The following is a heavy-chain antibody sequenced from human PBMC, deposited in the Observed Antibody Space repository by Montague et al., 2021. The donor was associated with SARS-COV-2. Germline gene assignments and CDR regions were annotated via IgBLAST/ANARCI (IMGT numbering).Heavy chain of an antibody. CDR1: GGSFSGYC. V-gene: IGHV4-34*01. CDR3: ARVRYYGSGTSLGMDV. CDR2: INHSGST. Sequence: SETLSLTCAVYGGSFSGYCWSWIRQPPGKGLEWIGGINHSGSTNYNPSLKGRVTISVDTSKNQFSLKLSSVTAADTAVYYCARVRYYGSGTSLGMDVWGQGTTVTVSS. D-gene: IGHD3-10*01. J-gene: IGHJ6*02.